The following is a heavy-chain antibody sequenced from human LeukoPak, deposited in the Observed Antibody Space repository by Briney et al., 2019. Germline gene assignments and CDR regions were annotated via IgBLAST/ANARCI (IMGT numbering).Heavy chain of an antibody. CDR2: IYTSGST. CDR1: GGSISSGSYY. J-gene: IGHJ4*01. D-gene: IGHD2-2*01. CDR3: ARDTRGESDY. V-gene: IGHV4-61*02. Sequence: SETLSLTCTVSGGSISSGSYYWSWIRQPAGKGLEWIGRIYTSGSTNYNPSLKSRVTISVDTSKNQFSLKLSSVTAADTAVYYCARDTRGESDYWGHGTLVTVSS.